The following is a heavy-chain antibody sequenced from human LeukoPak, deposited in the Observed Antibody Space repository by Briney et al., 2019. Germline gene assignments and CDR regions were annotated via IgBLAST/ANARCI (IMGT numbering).Heavy chain of an antibody. D-gene: IGHD2-15*01. CDR1: GFTLRNYE. CDR3: ARDAPGWSQVLPMDV. CDR2: ISSSATTT. V-gene: IGHV3-48*03. J-gene: IGHJ6*04. Sequence: GGSLRLSCAASGFTLRNYEMHWVRQAPGKGLEWVSHISSSATTTSYADSVKGRCTISRDNAKNSLYLQMNSLRAEDTAVYYCARDAPGWSQVLPMDVWGKGTTVAVSS.